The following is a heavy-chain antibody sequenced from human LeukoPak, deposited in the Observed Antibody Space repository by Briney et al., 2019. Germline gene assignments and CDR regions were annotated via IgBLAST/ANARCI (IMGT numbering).Heavy chain of an antibody. J-gene: IGHJ5*02. V-gene: IGHV4-4*07. CDR1: GVPISSDY. Sequence: SETLSLTCTVSGVPISSDYWNWIRQPAGKGLEWIGRIYTSGSTNYNPSLKSRVTMSVDTSKNEISLKLTSMTAADTAVYYCAREEVAAANWFDPWGQGTLVTVSS. CDR3: AREEVAAANWFDP. D-gene: IGHD6-13*01. CDR2: IYTSGST.